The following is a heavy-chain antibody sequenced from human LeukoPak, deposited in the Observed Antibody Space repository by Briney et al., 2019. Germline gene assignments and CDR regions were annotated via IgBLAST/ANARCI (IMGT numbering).Heavy chain of an antibody. D-gene: IGHD3-22*01. J-gene: IGHJ3*02. CDR1: GYTFTSYY. CDR2: INPSGGST. CDR3: ARAGPNNYYDSSGYALAFDI. V-gene: IGHV1-46*01. Sequence: ASVKVSCKESGYTFTSYYMHWVRQAPGQGLEWMGIINPSGGSTSYAQKFQGRVTMTRDTSTSTVYMELSSLRSEDTAVYYCARAGPNNYYDSSGYALAFDIWGQGTMVTVSS.